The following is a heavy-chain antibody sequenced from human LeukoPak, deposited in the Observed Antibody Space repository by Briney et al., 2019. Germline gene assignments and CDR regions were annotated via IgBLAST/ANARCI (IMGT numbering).Heavy chain of an antibody. Sequence: SETLSLTCTVSGGSISSYFWSWIRQPAGKGLEWIGRIYTSGSTNYNPSLKSRVTISVDTSKNQFSLKLSSVTAADTAVYYCARAGRSGGSCYRSRGAFDIWGQGTMVTVSS. D-gene: IGHD2-15*01. CDR1: GGSISSYF. V-gene: IGHV4-4*07. CDR3: ARAGRSGGSCYRSRGAFDI. J-gene: IGHJ3*02. CDR2: IYTSGST.